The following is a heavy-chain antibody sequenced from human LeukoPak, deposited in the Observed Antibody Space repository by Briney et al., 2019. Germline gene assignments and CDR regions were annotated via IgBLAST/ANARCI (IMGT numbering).Heavy chain of an antibody. J-gene: IGHJ4*02. CDR3: ARHVRGLVVITTYFDY. D-gene: IGHD3-22*01. CDR1: GGSISSSSYY. V-gene: IGHV4-39*01. CDR2: IYYSGST. Sequence: PSETLSLTCTVSGGSISSSSYYWGWIRQPPGKGLEWIGSIYYSGSTYYNPSLKSRVTIPVDTSKNQFSLKLSSVTAADTAVYYCARHVRGLVVITTYFDYWGQGTLVTVSS.